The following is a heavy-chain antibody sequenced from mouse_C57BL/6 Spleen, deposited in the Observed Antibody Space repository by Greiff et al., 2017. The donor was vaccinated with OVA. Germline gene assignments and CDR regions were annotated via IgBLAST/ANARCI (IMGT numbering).Heavy chain of an antibody. CDR3: ARGGGLITTVVAHFDY. V-gene: IGHV5-4*03. CDR2: ISDGGSYT. D-gene: IGHD1-1*01. J-gene: IGHJ2*01. CDR1: GFTFSSYA. Sequence: EVNVVESGGGLVKPGGSLKLSCAASGFTFSSYAMSWVRQTPEKRLEWVATISDGGSYTYYPDNVKGRFTISRDNAKNNRYLQMSHLKSEDTAMYYCARGGGLITTVVAHFDYWGQGTTLTVSS.